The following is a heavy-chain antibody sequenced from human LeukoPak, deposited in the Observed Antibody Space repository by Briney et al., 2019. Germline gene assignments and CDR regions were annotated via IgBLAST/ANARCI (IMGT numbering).Heavy chain of an antibody. CDR3: ARTNGGYEYN. Sequence: ASVKVSCKASGYSFTGYYIQWVRQAPGQGLAWMGWINPYSGDTTYAQKFQGRLTLTTDTSISTAYMEVSRLKSDDTAVYYCARTNGGYEYNWGQGTRVIVSS. J-gene: IGHJ4*02. CDR2: INPYSGDT. V-gene: IGHV1-2*02. D-gene: IGHD5-12*01. CDR1: GYSFTGYY.